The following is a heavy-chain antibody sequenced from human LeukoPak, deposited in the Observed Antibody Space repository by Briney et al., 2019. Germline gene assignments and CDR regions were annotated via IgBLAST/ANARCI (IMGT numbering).Heavy chain of an antibody. CDR2: INHSGST. CDR3: AAGPRGWFDP. Sequence: SETLSLTCTVSGGSISSSSYYWGWIRQPPGKGLEWIGEINHSGSTNYNPSLKSRVTISVDTSKNQFSLKLSSVTAADTAVYYCAAGPRGWFDPWGQGTLVTVSS. J-gene: IGHJ5*02. CDR1: GGSISSSSYY. D-gene: IGHD6-25*01. V-gene: IGHV4-39*07.